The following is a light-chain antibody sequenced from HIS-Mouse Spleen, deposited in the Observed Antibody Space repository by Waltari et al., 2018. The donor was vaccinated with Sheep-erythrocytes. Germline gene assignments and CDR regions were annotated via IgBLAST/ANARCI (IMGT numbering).Light chain of an antibody. CDR3: AAWDDSLSGNWV. CDR2: KNN. V-gene: IGLV1-47*01. J-gene: IGLJ3*02. CDR1: SSNIGSNS. Sequence: QSVLTQPPSASGTPGQRVTISCSGSSSNIGSNSVYWYQQLPGTAPKLLIYKNNQRPSGVPDRFSGSKSGTSASPAISGLRSEDEADYYCAAWDDSLSGNWVFGGGTKLTVL.